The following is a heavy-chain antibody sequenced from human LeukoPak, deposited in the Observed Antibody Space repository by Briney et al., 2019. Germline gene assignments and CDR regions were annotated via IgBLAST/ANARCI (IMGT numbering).Heavy chain of an antibody. V-gene: IGHV3-21*01. CDR2: ISSSSGSI. CDR3: ATDTTYCVGGCNSLTDY. D-gene: IGHD2-21*02. J-gene: IGHJ1*01. CDR1: GFTFSSFS. Sequence: GGSLRLSCAASGFTFSSFSMNWVRQAPGKGLEWVSSISSSSGSIYYADSLKGRFTISRDNAKNSLYLQMDSLRAEDTAVYYCATDTTYCVGGCNSLTDYWGQGTLATVSS.